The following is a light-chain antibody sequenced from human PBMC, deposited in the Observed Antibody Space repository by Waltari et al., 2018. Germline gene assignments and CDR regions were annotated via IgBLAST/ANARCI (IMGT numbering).Light chain of an antibody. V-gene: IGLV2-23*02. CDR3: CSYADSRTWV. CDR1: STDIGYYNL. Sequence: QSVLTQPASVSGSPGQSITISCTGTSTDIGYYNLVSWYQQYPGKAPKVMIYQVNKRPSETSNRFSGSKSGNTASLTISGLQAEDVADYYCCSYADSRTWVFGGGTKLTVL. J-gene: IGLJ3*02. CDR2: QVN.